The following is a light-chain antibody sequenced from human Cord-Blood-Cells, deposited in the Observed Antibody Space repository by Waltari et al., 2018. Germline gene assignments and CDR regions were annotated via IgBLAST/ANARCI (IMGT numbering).Light chain of an antibody. Sequence: DIQMTQSPSSLSAPVGDRVPITCRASQSISSYLNWYQQKPGKAPKLLIYAASSLQSGVPSRFSGSGSGTDFTLTISSRQPEDFATYYCQQSYSTPYTFGQGTKLEIK. J-gene: IGKJ2*01. CDR1: QSISSY. CDR2: AAS. CDR3: QQSYSTPYT. V-gene: IGKV1-39*01.